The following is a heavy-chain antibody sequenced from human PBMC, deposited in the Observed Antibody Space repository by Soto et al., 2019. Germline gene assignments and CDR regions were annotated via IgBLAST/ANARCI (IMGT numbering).Heavy chain of an antibody. Sequence: QVQLHQWAAGLLTPSDTLSPTCADYGGAFSGYFWTWIRQPPGKGLVLIGEINHSGNTTYSPSLKSRVTISLDTSKNQVSLKLSSVTAADTAVYYCARGLRASSGYYRVHYFPHGGQGILVTFSS. CDR1: GGAFSGYF. CDR3: ARGLRASSGYYRVHYFPH. D-gene: IGHD3-22*01. J-gene: IGHJ1*01. V-gene: IGHV4-34*01. CDR2: INHSGNT.